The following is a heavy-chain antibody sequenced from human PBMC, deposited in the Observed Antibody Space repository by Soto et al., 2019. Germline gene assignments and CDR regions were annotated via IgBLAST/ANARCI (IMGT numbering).Heavy chain of an antibody. D-gene: IGHD5-12*01. V-gene: IGHV4-30-4*01. CDR1: GASISSDAHS. CDR3: ARALPGLGDYDCDS. Sequence: QVQLHESGPGLVKPSQTLSLTCSVSGASISSDAHSWNWIRQPPGKGLEWIGLIYFSGSTHYSPSIKSRPARSMDTSRSQFSLRLTSVTGADTAVYYCARALPGLGDYDCDSWGQGTLVIVSS. CDR2: IYFSGST. J-gene: IGHJ5*01.